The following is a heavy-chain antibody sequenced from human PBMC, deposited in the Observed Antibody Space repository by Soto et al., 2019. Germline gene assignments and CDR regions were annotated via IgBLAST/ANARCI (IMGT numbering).Heavy chain of an antibody. J-gene: IGHJ4*02. D-gene: IGHD3-16*02. V-gene: IGHV3-23*01. CDR2: ISGSGTTT. Sequence: EVQLLESGGGFVQAGGSLRLSCAASGFTFRDYGMSWVRQAPGKGLEWVSSISGSGTTTYYADSVKGRFTISRDNSKNTLYLQMSSLRAEDTDVYYCAKDEDYDYIWGSYRSAGHSYYFDYWGQGTLVTVSS. CDR3: AKDEDYDYIWGSYRSAGHSYYFDY. CDR1: GFTFRDYG.